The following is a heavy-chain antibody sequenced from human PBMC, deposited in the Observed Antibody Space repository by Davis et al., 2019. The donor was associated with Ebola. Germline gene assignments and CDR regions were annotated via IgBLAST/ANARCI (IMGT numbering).Heavy chain of an antibody. D-gene: IGHD3-3*01. CDR2: ISGSGGST. Sequence: PGGSLRLSCAASGFTFSSYAMSWVRQAPGKGLEWVSAISGSGGSTYYADSVKGRFTISRDNSKNTLYLQMNSLRAEDTAVYYCAKDARLLRFLEWLFDYWGQGTLVTVSS. CDR3: AKDARLLRFLEWLFDY. J-gene: IGHJ4*02. CDR1: GFTFSSYA. V-gene: IGHV3-23*01.